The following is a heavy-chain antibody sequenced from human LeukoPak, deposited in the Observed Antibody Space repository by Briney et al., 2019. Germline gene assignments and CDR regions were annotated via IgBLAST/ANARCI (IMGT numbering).Heavy chain of an antibody. D-gene: IGHD5-12*01. Sequence: GGSLRLSCAASGFTVSSNYMSWVRQAPGKGLEWVSSISSSSSYIYYADSVKGRFTISRDNAKNSLYLQMNSLRAEDTAVYYCATTIPAQKFDYWGQGTLVTVSS. CDR3: ATTIPAQKFDY. CDR1: GFTVSSNY. J-gene: IGHJ4*02. CDR2: ISSSSSYI. V-gene: IGHV3-21*01.